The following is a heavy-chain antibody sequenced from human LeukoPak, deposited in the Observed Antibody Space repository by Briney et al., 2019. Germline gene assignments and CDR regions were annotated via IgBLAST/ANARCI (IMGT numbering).Heavy chain of an antibody. CDR2: IYYSGST. CDR1: GGSISSSSYY. D-gene: IGHD6-19*01. J-gene: IGHJ4*02. CDR3: ARDFPSLAGTKFHYFDY. V-gene: IGHV4-39*07. Sequence: PSETLSLTCTVSGGSISSSSYYWGWIRQPPGKGLEWIGSIYYSGSTYYNPSLKSRVTISVDKSKNQFSLKLSSVTAADTAVYYCARDFPSLAGTKFHYFDYWGQGTLVTVSS.